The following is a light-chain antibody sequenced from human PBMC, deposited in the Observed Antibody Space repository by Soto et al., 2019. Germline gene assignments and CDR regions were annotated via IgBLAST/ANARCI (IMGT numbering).Light chain of an antibody. CDR2: DVS. V-gene: IGLV2-14*04. CDR1: SSDVGGYNY. Sequence: QWMTNPCTKTSSDVGGYNYVSWYQQHPGKAPKLMIYDVSNRPSGVSNRFSGSKAGNTASLTISGLQAEDEADYYCSSYTSSSTLVFGTGTRSPS. J-gene: IGLJ1*01. CDR3: SSYTSSSTLV.